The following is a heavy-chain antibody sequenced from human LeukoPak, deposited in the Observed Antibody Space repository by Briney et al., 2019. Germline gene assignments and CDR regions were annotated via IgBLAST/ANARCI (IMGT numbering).Heavy chain of an antibody. J-gene: IGHJ6*02. V-gene: IGHV3-33*01. CDR1: GFTFSNYG. D-gene: IGHD1-1*01. CDR3: AMGYVDHDYYGMDV. Sequence: GGSLRLSCAASGFTFSNYGMHWVRQAPGKGLEWVAVIWYDGSNKYYVDSVKGRFTISRDNSKNTLYLQMNSLRAEDPAVYYCAMGYVDHDYYGMDVWGQGTTVTVSS. CDR2: IWYDGSNK.